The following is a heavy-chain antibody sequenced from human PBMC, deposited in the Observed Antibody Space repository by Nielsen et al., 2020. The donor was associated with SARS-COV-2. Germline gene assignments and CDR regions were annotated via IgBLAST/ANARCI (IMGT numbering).Heavy chain of an antibody. J-gene: IGHJ4*02. V-gene: IGHV1-69*04. CDR1: GGTFSSYA. CDR2: IIPILGIA. D-gene: IGHD3-16*01. CDR3: ARDLGYDY. Sequence: SVKVSYKASGGTFSSYAISWVRQAPGQGLEWMGRIIPILGIANYAQKFQGRVTITADKSTSTAYMELSSLRSEDTAVYYCARDLGYDYWGQGTLVTVSS.